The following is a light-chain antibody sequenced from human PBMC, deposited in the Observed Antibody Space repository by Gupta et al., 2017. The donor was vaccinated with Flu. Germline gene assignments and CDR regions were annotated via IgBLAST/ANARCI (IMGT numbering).Light chain of an antibody. J-gene: IGKJ5*01. Sequence: DIVMTQSPLSLPVTPGEPASISCRSSQSLLHSNGYNYLDWYLQKPGQSPQLLIYWGSKRASGVPARLSGSGSGTDFTLKISRGEAEDVGVYYCMQALQTPTFGQGTRLEIK. CDR3: MQALQTPT. V-gene: IGKV2-28*01. CDR1: QSLLHSNGYNY. CDR2: WGS.